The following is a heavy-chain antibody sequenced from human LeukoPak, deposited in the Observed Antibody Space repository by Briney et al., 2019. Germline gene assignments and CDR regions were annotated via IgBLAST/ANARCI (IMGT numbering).Heavy chain of an antibody. J-gene: IGHJ5*02. CDR1: GGTFSSYA. CDR2: TIPIFGTA. D-gene: IGHD5-18*01. V-gene: IGHV1-69*13. Sequence: ASVKVSCKASGGTFSSYAISWVRQAPGQGLEWMGGTIPIFGTANYAQKFQGRVTTTADESTSTAYMELSSLRSEDTAVYYCAEVTAQNWFDPWGQGTLVTVSS. CDR3: AEVTAQNWFDP.